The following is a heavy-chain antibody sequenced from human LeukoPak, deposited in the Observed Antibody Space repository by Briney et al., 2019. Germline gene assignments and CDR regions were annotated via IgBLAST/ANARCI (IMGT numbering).Heavy chain of an antibody. V-gene: IGHV4-59*01. Sequence: PSETLSLTCTVSGGSIRSYYWNWIRQPPGEGREWIGYIYYSGSTNYNPSLKSRVDISVHTSKNQFSLKLSSVTAADTAVYYCARGSPYYDSSGYDHWGQGTLVTVSS. CDR1: GGSIRSYY. D-gene: IGHD3-22*01. J-gene: IGHJ4*02. CDR2: IYYSGST. CDR3: ARGSPYYDSSGYDH.